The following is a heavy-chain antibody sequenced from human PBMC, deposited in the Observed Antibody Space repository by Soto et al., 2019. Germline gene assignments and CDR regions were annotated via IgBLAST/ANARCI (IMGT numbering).Heavy chain of an antibody. CDR1: GFTFSSYG. D-gene: IGHD7-27*01. V-gene: IGHV3-33*01. CDR2: IWYDGSNK. CDR3: VVLGNWSGGFDY. Sequence: QVQLVESGGGVVQPGRSLRLSCAASGFTFSSYGMQWVRQAPGKGLEWVAVIWYDGSNKYYADSVKGRFTISRDNSKNPLYLQMNSLRAEDTAVYYCVVLGNWSGGFDYWGQGTLVTVSS. J-gene: IGHJ4*02.